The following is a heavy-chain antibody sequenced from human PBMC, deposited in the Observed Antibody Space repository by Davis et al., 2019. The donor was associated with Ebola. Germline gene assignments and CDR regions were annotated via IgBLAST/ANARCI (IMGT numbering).Heavy chain of an antibody. D-gene: IGHD6-6*01. J-gene: IGHJ4*02. CDR3: ARDLYSRSSGLYYFDY. CDR1: GDSITRGNYF. V-gene: IGHV4-39*07. Sequence: PSETLSLTCAVSGDSITRGNYFCAWIRQPPVKGLEWIGSIYYRGDTYYNPSLKSRVTISVDTSNNQFSLRLSSVTAADTAVYYCARDLYSRSSGLYYFDYWGQGTLVTVSS. CDR2: IYYRGDT.